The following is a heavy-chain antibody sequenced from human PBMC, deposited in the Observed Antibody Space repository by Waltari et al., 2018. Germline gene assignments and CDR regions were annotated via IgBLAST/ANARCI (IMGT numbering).Heavy chain of an antibody. Sequence: QVQLVQSGAEVKKPGSSVKVSCKASGGTFSSYTISWVRQAPGQGLEWMGRSIPILGIANYAQKFQGRVTITADKSTSTAYMELSSLRSEDTAVYYCARAKLAEFYYYYGMDVWGQGTTVTVSS. D-gene: IGHD6-6*01. CDR1: GGTFSSYT. V-gene: IGHV1-69*02. CDR3: ARAKLAEFYYYYGMDV. CDR2: SIPILGIA. J-gene: IGHJ6*02.